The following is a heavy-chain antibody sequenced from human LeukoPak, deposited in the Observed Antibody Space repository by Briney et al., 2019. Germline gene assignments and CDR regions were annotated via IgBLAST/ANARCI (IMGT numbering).Heavy chain of an antibody. CDR2: IGTAGDP. V-gene: IGHV3-13*05. CDR3: ARSSSFGYCSSTSGDQGAFDY. CDR1: GFTFSSYD. Sequence: GGPLRLLCAASGFTFSSYDKHWVRRATGKGLEEGSAIGTAGDPYYPGSVKGRFTISRENAKNSLYLQMNSLRAGDTAVYYCARSSSFGYCSSTSGDQGAFDYWGQGTLVTVSS. J-gene: IGHJ4*02. D-gene: IGHD2-2*01.